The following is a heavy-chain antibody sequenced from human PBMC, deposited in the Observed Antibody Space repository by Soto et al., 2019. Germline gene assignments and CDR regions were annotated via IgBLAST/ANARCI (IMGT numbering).Heavy chain of an antibody. D-gene: IGHD5-12*01. V-gene: IGHV3-53*01. CDR3: SGDPSGYDEGDWYHGVDV. J-gene: IGHJ6*02. Sequence: GGSLRLSCAASGFSISSNYMSWVRQAPGEGLEWVAIIYINGSTDYADSVQGRFSVSRDIYKNTLFLQMNNLRAEDTAVYFCSGDPSGYDEGDWYHGVDVWGQGTTVTVSS. CDR2: IYINGST. CDR1: GFSISSNY.